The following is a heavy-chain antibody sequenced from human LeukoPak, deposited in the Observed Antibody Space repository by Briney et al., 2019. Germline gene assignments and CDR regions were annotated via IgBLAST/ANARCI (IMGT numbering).Heavy chain of an antibody. CDR1: GCTFSSYA. CDR2: VSGGGHNT. Sequence: GGSLRLSCVASGCTFSSYAMSWVRQAPGKGLEWVSVVSGGGHNTYYADSVKGRFTMSRDNSKRTVYLQMNSLGAEATAVYYCAKDRSSWYYPFDVWGQGTLVTVSS. CDR3: AKDRSSWYYPFDV. J-gene: IGHJ4*02. V-gene: IGHV3-23*01. D-gene: IGHD3-3*01.